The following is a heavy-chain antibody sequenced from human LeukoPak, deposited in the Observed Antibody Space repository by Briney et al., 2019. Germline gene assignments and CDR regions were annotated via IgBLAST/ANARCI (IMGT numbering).Heavy chain of an antibody. CDR1: GFTFSTYA. D-gene: IGHD3-9*01. J-gene: IGHJ4*02. CDR3: AKDGDYDILTSYYASPIFYFDY. Sequence: GGSLRLSCAASGFTFSTYAVNWVRQAPGKGLEWVSAISGSGGSTYYADSVKGRFTISRDNSKNTLYLQMNSLRAEDTAVYYCAKDGDYDILTSYYASPIFYFDYWGQGTLVTVSS. V-gene: IGHV3-23*01. CDR2: ISGSGGST.